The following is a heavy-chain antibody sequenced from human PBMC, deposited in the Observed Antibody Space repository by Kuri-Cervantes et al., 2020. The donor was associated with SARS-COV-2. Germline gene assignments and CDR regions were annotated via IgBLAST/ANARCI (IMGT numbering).Heavy chain of an antibody. D-gene: IGHD3-3*01. V-gene: IGHV4-39*01. CDR2: IYYSGST. J-gene: IGHJ4*02. Sequence: GSLRLSCTVSGCSISGSTYYWGWIRQPPGKGLEWIGTIYYSGSTDYNPSLKSRVTISVDTSKNQFSLKLTSVTAADTAVYFCVGIWSNYRFDYWGQGTLVTVSS. CDR3: VGIWSNYRFDY. CDR1: GCSISGSTYY.